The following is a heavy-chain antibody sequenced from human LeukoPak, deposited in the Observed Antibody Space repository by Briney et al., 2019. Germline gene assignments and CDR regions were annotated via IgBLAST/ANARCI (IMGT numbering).Heavy chain of an antibody. D-gene: IGHD6-19*01. CDR1: GFTFNSYE. V-gene: IGHV3-48*03. Sequence: GGSLRLSCAASGFTFNSYEMNWVRQAPGKGLEWVSYISSSGSTRTYADSVKGRFTISRDNGKNPLYLEMNSLRAEDTAVHYCAREIVSAVAGNFDYWGQGTLVTVSS. J-gene: IGHJ4*02. CDR3: AREIVSAVAGNFDY. CDR2: ISSSGSTR.